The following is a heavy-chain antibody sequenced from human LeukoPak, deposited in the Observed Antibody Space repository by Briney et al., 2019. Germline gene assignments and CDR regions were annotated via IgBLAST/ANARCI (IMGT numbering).Heavy chain of an antibody. Sequence: GGSLRLSCAASGFTFSSYAMSWVRQAPGQGLEWVSAISGSGGSTYYADSVKGRFTISRDNSKNTLYLQMNSLRAEDTAVYYCAKDIVAVVAAPHYFDFWGQGTLVTVSS. V-gene: IGHV3-23*01. D-gene: IGHD2-15*01. CDR3: AKDIVAVVAAPHYFDF. CDR1: GFTFSSYA. J-gene: IGHJ4*02. CDR2: ISGSGGST.